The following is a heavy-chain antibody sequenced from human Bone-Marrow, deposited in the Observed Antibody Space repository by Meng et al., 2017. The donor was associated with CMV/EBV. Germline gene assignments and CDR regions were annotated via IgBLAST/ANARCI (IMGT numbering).Heavy chain of an antibody. CDR1: GFVFSNSN. V-gene: IGHV3-21*01. J-gene: IGHJ6*02. CDR3: AKEYHGQWLYYGMDV. D-gene: IGHD6-19*01. CDR2: ISGASTYI. Sequence: GESLKISCAASGFVFSNSNMNWVRQAPGKGLEWVSSISGASTYIYYAASVEGRFTISRDNAKHSVYLQMNSLRAEDTAIYYCAKEYHGQWLYYGMDVWGQGTTVT.